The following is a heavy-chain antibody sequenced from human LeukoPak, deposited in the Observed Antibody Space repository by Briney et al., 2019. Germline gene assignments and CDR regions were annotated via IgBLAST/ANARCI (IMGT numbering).Heavy chain of an antibody. CDR3: AGAYYYDSSGQPTGFDY. V-gene: IGHV1-2*02. CDR2: INPNSGGT. J-gene: IGHJ4*02. Sequence: ASVKVSCKASGYTFTGYYMHWVRQAPGQGLEWMGWINPNSGGTNYAQKFQGRVTMTRDTSISTAYMELSRLRSDDTAVYYCAGAYYYDSSGQPTGFDYWGQGTLVTVSS. D-gene: IGHD3-22*01. CDR1: GYTFTGYY.